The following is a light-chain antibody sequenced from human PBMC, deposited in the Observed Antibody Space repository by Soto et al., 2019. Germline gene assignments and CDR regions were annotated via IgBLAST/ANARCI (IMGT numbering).Light chain of an antibody. V-gene: IGKV3-11*01. CDR2: DAS. J-gene: IGKJ4*01. Sequence: EIVLTQSPATLSLSPGERATLSCRASQSVSSYLAWYQQKPGQAPRLLIYDASNRATGIPARFSGSGSGTDFPLTISGLEPEDFAVYYCQHRSSWPLTFGGGTKVEIK. CDR1: QSVSSY. CDR3: QHRSSWPLT.